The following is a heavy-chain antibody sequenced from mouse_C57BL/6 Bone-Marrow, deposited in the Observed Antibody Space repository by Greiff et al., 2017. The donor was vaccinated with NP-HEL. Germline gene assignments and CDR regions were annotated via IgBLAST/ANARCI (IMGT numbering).Heavy chain of an antibody. V-gene: IGHV1-5*01. CDR2: IYPGNSDT. CDR1: GYTFTSYW. Sequence: EVKVVESGTVLARPGASVKMSCKTSGYTFTSYWMHWVKQRPGQGLEWIGAIYPGNSDTSYNQKFKGKAKLTAVTSASTAYMELSSLTNEDSAVYYCTRELITTVVATRAWFAYWGQGTLVTVSA. CDR3: TRELITTVVATRAWFAY. J-gene: IGHJ3*01. D-gene: IGHD1-1*01.